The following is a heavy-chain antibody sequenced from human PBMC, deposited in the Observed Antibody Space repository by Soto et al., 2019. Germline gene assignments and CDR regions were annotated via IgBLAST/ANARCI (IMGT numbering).Heavy chain of an antibody. CDR3: ARVSKLVPPKDGKSAYFYAMYV. CDR1: GDSVSSSDFY. CDR2: VYSTGTT. D-gene: IGHD6-6*01. V-gene: IGHV4-61*08. Sequence: QVLLRESGPGLVKPSETLALTCAVSGDSVSSSDFYWTWIRQPPGKPLEWIGYVYSTGTTNYSPSLKSRVDMSVDTSENQFSLKGRSVTAADAAVYFCARVSKLVPPKDGKSAYFYAMYVWGPWTTVTVS. J-gene: IGHJ6*02.